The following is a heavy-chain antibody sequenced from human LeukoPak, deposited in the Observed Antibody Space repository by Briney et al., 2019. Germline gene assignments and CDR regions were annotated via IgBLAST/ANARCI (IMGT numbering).Heavy chain of an antibody. Sequence: SETLSLTCTVSGVSISSYYWSWIRQPPGKGLKWIGYIYYSGSTNYNPSLKSRVTISVDTSKNQFSLKLSSVTAADTAVYYCARQVVAATRISDYWGQGTLVTVSS. V-gene: IGHV4-59*01. D-gene: IGHD2-15*01. CDR1: GVSISSYY. CDR3: ARQVVAATRISDY. J-gene: IGHJ4*02. CDR2: IYYSGST.